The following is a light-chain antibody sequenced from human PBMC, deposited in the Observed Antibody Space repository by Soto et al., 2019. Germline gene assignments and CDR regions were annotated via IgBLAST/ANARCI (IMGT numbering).Light chain of an antibody. V-gene: IGKV3-11*01. Sequence: EIVLTQSPATLSLSPGERATLSYRASQSVSRYLAWYQQKLGQAPRLLIYDAADRATGIPARFSGSGSGTDFTLTISNLEPEDFAVYYCQQRSSWPLITFGQGTRLEIK. CDR1: QSVSRY. CDR2: DAA. J-gene: IGKJ5*01. CDR3: QQRSSWPLIT.